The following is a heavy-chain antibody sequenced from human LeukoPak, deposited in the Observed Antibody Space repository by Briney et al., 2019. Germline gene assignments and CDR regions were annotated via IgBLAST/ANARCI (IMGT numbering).Heavy chain of an antibody. V-gene: IGHV1-2*02. CDR3: ARVAPYCSSTSCRTAFWDY. D-gene: IGHD2-2*01. Sequence: ASVKVSCKASGYTFTGYYMHWVRQAPRQGLEWMGWINPNSGGTNYAQKFQGRVTMTRDTSISTAYMELSRLRSDDTAVYYCARVAPYCSSTSCRTAFWDYWGQGTLVTVSS. J-gene: IGHJ4*02. CDR2: INPNSGGT. CDR1: GYTFTGYY.